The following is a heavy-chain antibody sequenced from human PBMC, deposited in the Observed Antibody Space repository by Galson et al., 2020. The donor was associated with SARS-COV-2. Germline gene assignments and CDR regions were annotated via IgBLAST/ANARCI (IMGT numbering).Heavy chain of an antibody. Sequence: ASVKVSCKVSGYTLTELSMHWVRQAPGTGLAWMGGFDPEDGETIYAQKFQGRFTMTEDTSTDTAYMELSSLRYEDTSVYYCATMWAYYDSSGYYGCWGQGTLVTVSS. CDR3: ATMWAYYDSSGYYGC. V-gene: IGHV1-24*01. J-gene: IGHJ4*02. D-gene: IGHD3-22*01. CDR1: GYTLTELS. CDR2: FDPEDGET.